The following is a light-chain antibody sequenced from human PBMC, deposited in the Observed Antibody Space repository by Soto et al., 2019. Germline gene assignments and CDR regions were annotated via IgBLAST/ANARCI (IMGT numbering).Light chain of an antibody. V-gene: IGLV2-14*01. Sequence: QSVLTQPASVSGSPGQSITISCTGTSSDIGEYNYVSWYQQHPGKAPKLMIYDVSNRPSGVSNRFSGSKSGNTASLTISGLQAEDEADYYCNSYTSSSADVFGTGTKVTVL. CDR3: NSYTSSSADV. J-gene: IGLJ1*01. CDR2: DVS. CDR1: SSDIGEYNY.